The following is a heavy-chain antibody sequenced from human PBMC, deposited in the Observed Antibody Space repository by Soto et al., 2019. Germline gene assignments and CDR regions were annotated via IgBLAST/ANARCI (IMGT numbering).Heavy chain of an antibody. CDR3: ARTGIPSHDAFDI. D-gene: IGHD7-27*01. CDR1: GFTFSSHA. CDR2: IWYDGSNK. V-gene: IGHV3-33*01. Sequence: QVQLVESGGGVVQPGRSLRLSCAASGFTFSSHALHWVRRAPGKGLEWVAMIWYDGSNKYYADSVKGRFAISRDNSKNTLDLQMNSLRGEDTAVYYCARTGIPSHDAFDIWGQGTMVTVSS. J-gene: IGHJ3*02.